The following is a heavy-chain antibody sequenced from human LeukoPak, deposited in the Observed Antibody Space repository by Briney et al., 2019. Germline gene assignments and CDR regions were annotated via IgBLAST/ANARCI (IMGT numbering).Heavy chain of an antibody. D-gene: IGHD3-22*01. V-gene: IGHV3-21*01. CDR1: GFTFSTYS. Sequence: PGGSLRLSCAASGFTFSTYSMNWVRQAPGKGLEWVSSISSSSNSIYYADSVKGRFTISRDNAKHSLYLQMNSLRAEDTAVYYCARISGYYDSSGYYFLDYWGQGTLVTVSS. CDR3: ARISGYYDSSGYYFLDY. CDR2: ISSSSNSI. J-gene: IGHJ4*02.